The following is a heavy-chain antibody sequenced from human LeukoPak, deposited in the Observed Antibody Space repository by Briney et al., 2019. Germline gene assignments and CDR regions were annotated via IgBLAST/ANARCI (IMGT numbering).Heavy chain of an antibody. CDR3: ARAKTSGSYLYDY. CDR2: ISTSSTYI. D-gene: IGHD1-26*01. CDR1: GFTFSDYY. V-gene: IGHV3-11*06. Sequence: GGSLRLSCAASGFTFSDYYMSWIRQAPGKGLEWVSSISTSSTYIYYADSMKGRFTVSRDNAKKSLYLQMSSLRAEDTAVYYCARAKTSGSYLYDYWGQGTLVTVSS. J-gene: IGHJ4*02.